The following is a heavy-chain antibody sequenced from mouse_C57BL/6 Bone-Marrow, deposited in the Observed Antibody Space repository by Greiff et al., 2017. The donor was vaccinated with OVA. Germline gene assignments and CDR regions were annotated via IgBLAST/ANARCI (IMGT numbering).Heavy chain of an antibody. CDR2: IDPNSGGT. V-gene: IGHV1-72*01. CDR1: GYTFTSYW. Sequence: QVHVKQPGAELVKPGASVKLSCKASGYTFTSYWMHWVKQRPGRGLEWIGRIDPNSGGTKYNEKFKSKATLTVDKPSSTAYMQLSSLTSEDSAVYYCARYGPTVASSWYFDVWGTGTTVTVSS. CDR3: ARYGPTVASSWYFDV. D-gene: IGHD1-1*01. J-gene: IGHJ1*03.